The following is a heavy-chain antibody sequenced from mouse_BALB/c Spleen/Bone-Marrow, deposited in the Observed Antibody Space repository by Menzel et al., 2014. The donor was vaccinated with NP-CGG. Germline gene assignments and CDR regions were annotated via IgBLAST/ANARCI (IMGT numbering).Heavy chain of an antibody. J-gene: IGHJ4*01. CDR2: ISSVGSYT. Sequence: EVQGVESGGGLVKPGGSLKLSCAASGFTFSSYAMSWVRQTPEKRLEWVASISSVGSYTYYPDSVKGRFTISRGNAKNTLYLQMSSLKSEDTAMYYCTRDGKGNYDYAMDYWGQGTSVTVSS. CDR3: TRDGKGNYDYAMDY. V-gene: IGHV5-6-4*01. CDR1: GFTFSSYA. D-gene: IGHD2-1*01.